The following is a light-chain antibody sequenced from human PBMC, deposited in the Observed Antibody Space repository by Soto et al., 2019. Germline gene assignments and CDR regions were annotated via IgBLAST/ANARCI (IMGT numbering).Light chain of an antibody. CDR2: AAS. CDR3: HQYGSAPRT. Sequence: EIVLTQSPGTLSLSPGERATLSCRASQSVTNNYLAWYQQKPGQAPMLLFYAASTRATGIPARFSGSGSGTAFTLTISRVEPEDFAVYHCHQYGSAPRTFGPGTKVEIK. J-gene: IGKJ1*01. CDR1: QSVTNNY. V-gene: IGKV3-20*01.